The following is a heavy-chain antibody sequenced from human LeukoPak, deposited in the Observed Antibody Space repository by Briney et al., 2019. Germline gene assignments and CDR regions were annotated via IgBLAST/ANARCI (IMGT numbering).Heavy chain of an antibody. CDR2: ISGSGGST. CDR1: GFTFSSYA. CDR3: AKDAPRGYYDSSGYYSKHFDY. Sequence: TGGSLRLSCAASGFTFSSYAMSWVRQAPGKGLEWVSAISGSGGSTYYADSVKGRFTISRDNSKNTLYLQMNSLRAEDTALYYCAKDAPRGYYDSSGYYSKHFDYWGQGTLVTVSS. D-gene: IGHD3-22*01. V-gene: IGHV3-23*01. J-gene: IGHJ4*02.